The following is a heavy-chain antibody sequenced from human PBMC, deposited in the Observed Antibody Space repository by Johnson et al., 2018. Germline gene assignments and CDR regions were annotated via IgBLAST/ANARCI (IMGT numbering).Heavy chain of an antibody. D-gene: IGHD1-14*01. J-gene: IGHJ3*01. CDR3: ARTSSRIFDV. V-gene: IGHV4-34*01. CDR1: GGSFSGYY. Sequence: QVRLQQWGAGLLKPSETLSLTCAVYGGSFSGYYWSWIRQPPGKGLEWIGEINHSGSTNYNPSLKSRVPISVDTSNNQFSLKLTSVTAADTAGYYWARTSSRIFDVWGQGTMVTVSS. CDR2: INHSGST.